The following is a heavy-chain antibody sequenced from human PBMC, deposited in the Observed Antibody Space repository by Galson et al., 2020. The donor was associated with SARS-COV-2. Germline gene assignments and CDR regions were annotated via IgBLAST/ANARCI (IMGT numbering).Heavy chain of an antibody. J-gene: IGHJ5*02. V-gene: IGHV4-61*02. CDR2: IYTSGST. CDR1: GGSISSGSYY. CDR3: ARDRGGYGDYDWWFDP. D-gene: IGHD4-17*01. Sequence: SETLSLTCTVSGGSISSGSYYWSWIRQPAGKGLEWIGRIYTSGSTNYNPSLKSRVTISVDTSKNQFSLKLSSVTAADTAVYYCARDRGGYGDYDWWFDPWGQGTLVTVSS.